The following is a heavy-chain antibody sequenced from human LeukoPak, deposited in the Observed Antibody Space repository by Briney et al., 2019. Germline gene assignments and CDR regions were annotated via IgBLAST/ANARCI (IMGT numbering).Heavy chain of an antibody. J-gene: IGHJ3*02. CDR2: ISYDGSNK. Sequence: PGRSLRLSCAASGFTFSSYAMHWVRQAPGKGLEWVAVISYDGSNKYYADSVKGRFTISRDNSKNTLYLQMNSLRAEDTAVYYCARGSLGAFDIWGQGTMVTVSS. CDR1: GFTFSSYA. V-gene: IGHV3-30*04. D-gene: IGHD3-10*01. CDR3: ARGSLGAFDI.